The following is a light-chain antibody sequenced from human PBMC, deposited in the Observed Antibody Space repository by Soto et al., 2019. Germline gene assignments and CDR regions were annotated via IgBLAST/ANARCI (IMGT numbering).Light chain of an antibody. CDR1: SSNIGGNS. V-gene: IGLV1-51*01. J-gene: IGLJ1*01. CDR2: DDN. Sequence: QSVLTQPPSVSAAPGQKVTISCSGSSSNIGGNSVSWYQQLPGTAPKLLIYDDNKRPSGIPDRFSGSKSGTSATLGITGFQTGDEADYYCGSWDSSLSAEVFGNGTKGTVL. CDR3: GSWDSSLSAEV.